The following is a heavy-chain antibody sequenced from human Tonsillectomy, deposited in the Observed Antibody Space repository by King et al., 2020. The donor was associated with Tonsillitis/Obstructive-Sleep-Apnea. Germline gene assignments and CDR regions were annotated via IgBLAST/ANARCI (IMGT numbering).Heavy chain of an antibody. CDR3: ARVRVTFGGVISYYMDV. D-gene: IGHD3-16*01. CDR1: GYTFSSYG. Sequence: QLVQSGAEVKKPGASVTVSCKASGYTFSSYGISWVRQAPGQGLEWMGCISGYNGNTNYAQKFQGRVTMTTDTSTSTSYMDLRSLRSDDTAGYYCARVRVTFGGVISYYMDVWGKGTTVTVSS. CDR2: ISGYNGNT. J-gene: IGHJ6*03. V-gene: IGHV1-18*01.